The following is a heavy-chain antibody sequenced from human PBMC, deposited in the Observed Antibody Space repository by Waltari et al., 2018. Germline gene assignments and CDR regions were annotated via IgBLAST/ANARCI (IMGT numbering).Heavy chain of an antibody. J-gene: IGHJ4*02. Sequence: QVTLKESGPVLVKPTETLTLTCTVSGFSLSNGRMGVSWIRQPPGKALEWLAHIVSNDGKSYRTSLKSRLTISKDTSKSQVVLTMTNMDPVDTATYYCVRLYYDILTGYLIFDSWGQGTLVTVSS. D-gene: IGHD3-9*01. CDR2: IVSNDGK. CDR1: GFSLSNGRMG. V-gene: IGHV2-26*02. CDR3: VRLYYDILTGYLIFDS.